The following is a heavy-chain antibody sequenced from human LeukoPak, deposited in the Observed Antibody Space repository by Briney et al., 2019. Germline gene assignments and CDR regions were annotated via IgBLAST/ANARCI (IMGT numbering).Heavy chain of an antibody. CDR2: ISWNSGSI. V-gene: IGHV3-9*01. D-gene: IGHD4-17*01. CDR1: GFTFDDYA. J-gene: IGHJ4*02. Sequence: GGSLRLSCAASGFTFDDYAMHWVRQAPGKGLEWVSGISWNSGSIGYADSVKARFTISRDNAKNSLYLQMNSLRAEDTALYCCAKDSEAVTTSLETPNFDYWGQGTLVTVSS. CDR3: AKDSEAVTTSLETPNFDY.